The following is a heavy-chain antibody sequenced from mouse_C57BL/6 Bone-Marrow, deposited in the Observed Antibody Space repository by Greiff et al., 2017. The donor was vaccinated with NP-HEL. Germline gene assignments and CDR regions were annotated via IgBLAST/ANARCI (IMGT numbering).Heavy chain of an antibody. CDR3: AIRGYYGSSPFAY. CDR2: IYPGSGST. CDR1: GYTFTSYW. D-gene: IGHD1-1*01. J-gene: IGHJ3*01. Sequence: QVQLQQPGAELVKPGASVKMSCKASGYTFTSYWITWVKQRPGQGLEWIGDIYPGSGSTNYNEKFKSKATQTVDTSSSTAYMQLSSLTSEDSAVYYCAIRGYYGSSPFAYWGQGTLVTVSA. V-gene: IGHV1-55*01.